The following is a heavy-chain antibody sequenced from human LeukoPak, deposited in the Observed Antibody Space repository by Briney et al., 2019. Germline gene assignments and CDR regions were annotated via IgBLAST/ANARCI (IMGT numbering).Heavy chain of an antibody. CDR1: GFTFSSYA. Sequence: GGSLRLSCAASGFTFSSYAMHWVRQAPGKGLEWVAVISYDGSNKYYADSVKGRFTISRDNSKNTLYLQMNSLRAEDTAVYHCVKSPLGDCSNTRCSDRWDQGILVTVSS. V-gene: IGHV3-30-3*02. D-gene: IGHD2-2*01. J-gene: IGHJ4*02. CDR3: VKSPLGDCSNTRCSDR. CDR2: ISYDGSNK.